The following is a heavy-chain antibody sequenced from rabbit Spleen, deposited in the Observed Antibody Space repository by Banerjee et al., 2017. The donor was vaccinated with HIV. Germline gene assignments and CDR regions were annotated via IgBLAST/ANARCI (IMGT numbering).Heavy chain of an antibody. Sequence: QSLEESGGDLVKPGASLTLTCTASGFSFSSSYYMCWVRQAPGKGLEWIGCIYAGSSGSTYYASWAKGRFTISKTSSTTVTLQMTSLTAADTATYFCARTGSWTDNGHAFDLWGQGTLVTVS. CDR2: IYAGSSGST. D-gene: IGHD4-2*01. J-gene: IGHJ4*01. CDR3: ARTGSWTDNGHAFDL. V-gene: IGHV1S40*01. CDR1: GFSFSSSYY.